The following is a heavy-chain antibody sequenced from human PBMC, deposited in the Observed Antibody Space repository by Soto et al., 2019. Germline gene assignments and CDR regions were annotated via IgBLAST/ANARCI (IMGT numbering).Heavy chain of an antibody. Sequence: SETLSLTCTVSGGSISSYYWSWIRQPPGKGLEWIGYIYYSGSTNYNPSIKSRVTISVDTSKNQFSLKLSSVTAADTAVYYCARSPLAAAGFDYWGQGTLVTVSS. CDR1: GGSISSYY. CDR2: IYYSGST. V-gene: IGHV4-59*01. D-gene: IGHD6-13*01. CDR3: ARSPLAAAGFDY. J-gene: IGHJ4*02.